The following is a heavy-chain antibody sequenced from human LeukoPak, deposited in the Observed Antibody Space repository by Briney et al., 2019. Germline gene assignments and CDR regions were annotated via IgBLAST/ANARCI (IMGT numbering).Heavy chain of an antibody. J-gene: IGHJ4*02. Sequence: PGGSLRLSCAASGFTVSSNYMSWVRQAPGKGLERVSVIYSGGSTYYADSVKGRFTISRDNSKNTLYLQMNSLRAEDTAVYYCARGGTDSSGWYYFDYWGQGTLVTVSS. CDR1: GFTVSSNY. CDR2: IYSGGST. V-gene: IGHV3-53*01. D-gene: IGHD6-19*01. CDR3: ARGGTDSSGWYYFDY.